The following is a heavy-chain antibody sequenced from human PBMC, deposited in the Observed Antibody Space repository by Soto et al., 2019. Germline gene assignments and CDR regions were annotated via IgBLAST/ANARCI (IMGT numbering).Heavy chain of an antibody. CDR1: GASIYNGGYF. Sequence: QVQLQESGPGLVRPSQTLSLTCSVSGASIYNGGYFWSWIRQSPGKGLEWIGHIHTSGSTYNNQSLKSRVTISAYTSMNQFSLALTFVTAAGTAIYYCAGGATTAKFDYCGQGTLVTVSS. J-gene: IGHJ4*02. CDR2: IHTSGST. CDR3: AGGATTAKFDY. V-gene: IGHV4-30-4*01.